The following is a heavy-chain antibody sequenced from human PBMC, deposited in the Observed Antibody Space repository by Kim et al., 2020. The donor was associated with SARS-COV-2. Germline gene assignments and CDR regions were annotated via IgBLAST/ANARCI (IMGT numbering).Heavy chain of an antibody. V-gene: IGHV3-48*02. D-gene: IGHD5-12*01. Sequence: GGSLRLSCGASGFTFSSHGMNWARQAPGKGLEWIAFISTSNNNKYYADSVNGRLTISRDSAKNSLYLQMNSLRDEDTAVYYYSSRGYSGYDV. J-gene: IGHJ3*01. CDR1: GFTFSSHG. CDR2: ISTSNNNK. CDR3: SSRGYSGYDV.